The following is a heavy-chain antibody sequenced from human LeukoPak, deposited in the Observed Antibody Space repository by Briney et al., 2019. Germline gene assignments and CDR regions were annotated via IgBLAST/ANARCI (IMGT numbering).Heavy chain of an antibody. CDR3: AKVRSPGYYDSSGYYYPPYYFDY. CDR1: GFTFSSYA. J-gene: IGHJ4*02. Sequence: GGSLRLSCAASGFTFSSYAMSWVRQAPGKGLEWVSAISGSGGSTYYADSVKGRFTISRDNSKNTLYLQMNSLRAEDTAVYYCAKVRSPGYYDSSGYYYPPYYFDYWGQGTLVTVSS. CDR2: ISGSGGST. V-gene: IGHV3-23*01. D-gene: IGHD3-22*01.